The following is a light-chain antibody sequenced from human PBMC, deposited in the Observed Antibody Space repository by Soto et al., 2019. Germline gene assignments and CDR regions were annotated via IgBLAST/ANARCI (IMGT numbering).Light chain of an antibody. CDR1: SSNIGSNT. Sequence: QSVLTQPPSASGTPGQRVTISCSGSSSNIGSNTVNWYQQLPGTAPKLLIYHSNQRPSGVPDRFSGSKYGTSASLAISGLQSEDEADYFCCSYAGSYTFYVFGTETKLTVL. V-gene: IGLV1-44*01. CDR2: HSN. CDR3: CSYAGSYTFYV. J-gene: IGLJ1*01.